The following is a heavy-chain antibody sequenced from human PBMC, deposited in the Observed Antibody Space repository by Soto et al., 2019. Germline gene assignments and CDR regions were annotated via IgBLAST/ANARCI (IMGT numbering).Heavy chain of an antibody. Sequence: EVQLLESGGGLVQPGGSLRLSCAASGFTFSSYAMRWVRQAPGKGLEWVSAISGSGGSTYYADSVKGRFTISRDNTKNTLYLQLNSLRAEDTAVYYCAKRPHCSSTSCYDDYWGQGTLVTGSS. CDR1: GFTFSSYA. J-gene: IGHJ4*02. CDR2: ISGSGGST. V-gene: IGHV3-23*01. D-gene: IGHD2-2*01. CDR3: AKRPHCSSTSCYDDY.